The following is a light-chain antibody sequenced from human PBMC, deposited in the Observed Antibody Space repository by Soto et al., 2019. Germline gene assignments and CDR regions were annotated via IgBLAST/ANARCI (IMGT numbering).Light chain of an antibody. V-gene: IGLV1-44*01. CDR1: SSNIGSNT. J-gene: IGLJ3*02. CDR2: NNS. Sequence: QSVLTQPPSASGTPGQRVTISCSGSSSNIGSNTVNWYQQRPGTAPKLLIYNNSQRPSGVPDRFSGSRSDTSASLAISGLQSEDEADYYCAAWDNSLNVWLFGGGTKLTVL. CDR3: AAWDNSLNVWL.